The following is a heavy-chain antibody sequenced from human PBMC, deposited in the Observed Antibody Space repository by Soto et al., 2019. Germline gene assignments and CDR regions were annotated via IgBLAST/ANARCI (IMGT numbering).Heavy chain of an antibody. Sequence: QLQLQESGPGLVKPSETLSLTCTVSGGSISSSSYYWGWIRQPPGKGLEWIGSIYYSGSTYYNPSLKSRVTISVDTSKNQFSLKLSSVTAADTAVYYCARRQAVIGYFDYWGQGTLVTVSS. J-gene: IGHJ4*02. V-gene: IGHV4-39*01. CDR3: ARRQAVIGYFDY. CDR1: GGSISSSSYY. CDR2: IYYSGST. D-gene: IGHD6-19*01.